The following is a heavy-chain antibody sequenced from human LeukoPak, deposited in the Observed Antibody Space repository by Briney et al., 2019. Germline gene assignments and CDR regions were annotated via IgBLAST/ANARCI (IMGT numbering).Heavy chain of an antibody. J-gene: IGHJ4*02. Sequence: GGSLRLSCAASGFTFSKYLMSWVRQAPGGGVGGVANIKQDGREKYYVDSVKGRFTISRDNAKNSLYLQMNSLRAEDTAVYYCARGYYYDSRGYYPDYWGQGTLVTVSS. V-gene: IGHV3-7*01. CDR2: IKQDGREK. D-gene: IGHD3-22*01. CDR3: ARGYYYDSRGYYPDY. CDR1: GFTFSKYL.